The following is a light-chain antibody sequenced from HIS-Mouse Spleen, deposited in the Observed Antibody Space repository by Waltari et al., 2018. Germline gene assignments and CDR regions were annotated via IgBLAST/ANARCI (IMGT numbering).Light chain of an antibody. V-gene: IGLV3-10*01. Sequence: SYELTQPPSVSVSPGQTARITCSGDALPKKYAYWYQQKSGQAPVLVIYEDSKRPSGTPDRVSCSSSGTMATLTISVAQVEDEADYYCYSTDSSGNHRVFGGGTKLTVL. CDR1: ALPKKY. J-gene: IGLJ2*01. CDR3: YSTDSSGNHRV. CDR2: EDS.